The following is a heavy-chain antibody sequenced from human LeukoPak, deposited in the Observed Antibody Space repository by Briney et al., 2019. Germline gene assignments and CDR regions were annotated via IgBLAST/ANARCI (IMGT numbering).Heavy chain of an antibody. V-gene: IGHV3-48*03. CDR1: GFTFSSYE. D-gene: IGHD2-2*01. Sequence: PGGSLRLSCAASGFTFSSYEMNWVRQAPGKGLEWVSYISRSGSIIYYADSVKGRFTISRDNVKNSLYLQMNSLRAEDTAVYYCARDFNIVVVPAPGGMDVWGQGTTVTVSS. J-gene: IGHJ6*02. CDR2: ISRSGSII. CDR3: ARDFNIVVVPAPGGMDV.